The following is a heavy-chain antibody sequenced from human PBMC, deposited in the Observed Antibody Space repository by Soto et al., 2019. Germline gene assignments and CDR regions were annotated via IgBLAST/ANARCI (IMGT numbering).Heavy chain of an antibody. V-gene: IGHV4-4*02. CDR1: GGSISSSNW. CDR2: IYHSGST. Sequence: SETLSLTCAVSGGSISSSNWWSWVRQPPGKGLEWIGEIYHSGSTNYNPSLKSRVKISVDKSKNQFSLKLSFVTAADTALFYCARVSMVRGITYYYYYYGMDVWGRGTTVT. D-gene: IGHD3-10*01. J-gene: IGHJ6*02. CDR3: ARVSMVRGITYYYYYYGMDV.